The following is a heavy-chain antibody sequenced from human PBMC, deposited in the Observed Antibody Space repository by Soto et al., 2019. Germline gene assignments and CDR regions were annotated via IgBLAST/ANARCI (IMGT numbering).Heavy chain of an antibody. Sequence: QVQLQESGPGLVKPSETLSLSCTVSGGSISSYYWSWFRQSPGKRMEWIGYVHHSWGSSYNPSLQRRVAISLDTSKSQFSLKVTSVTATDTAVYYCARRVFGPLHGRVDVWGQGTTVTVSS. V-gene: IGHV4-59*12. D-gene: IGHD3-10*02. CDR1: GGSISSYY. J-gene: IGHJ6*02. CDR3: ARRVFGPLHGRVDV. CDR2: VHHSWGS.